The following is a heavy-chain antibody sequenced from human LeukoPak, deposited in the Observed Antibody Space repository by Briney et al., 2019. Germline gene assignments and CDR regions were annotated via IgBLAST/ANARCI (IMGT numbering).Heavy chain of an antibody. J-gene: IGHJ4*02. V-gene: IGHV4-39*07. D-gene: IGHD4-17*01. CDR1: GGSISSYY. CDR2: IYYSGST. Sequence: SETLSLTCTVSGGSISSYYWGWIRQPPGKGLEWIGSIYYSGSTYYNPSLKSRVTVSVDTSKNQFSLKLSSVTAADTAVYYCAGISYGVLDYWGQGTLVTVSS. CDR3: AGISYGVLDY.